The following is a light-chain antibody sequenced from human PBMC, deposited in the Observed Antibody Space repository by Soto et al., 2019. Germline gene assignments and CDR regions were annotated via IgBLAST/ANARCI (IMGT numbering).Light chain of an antibody. J-gene: IGKJ1*01. CDR3: QQSYSTPRT. CDR1: QSISSY. V-gene: IGKV1-39*01. Sequence: ESTQTQSSLSASVGDRVTITCRTSQSISSYLNWYQQKPGKAPKLLIYAASSLQSGVPSRFSGSGSGTDFTLTISNLQPEDFATYYCQQSYSTPRTFGQGTKVDIK. CDR2: AAS.